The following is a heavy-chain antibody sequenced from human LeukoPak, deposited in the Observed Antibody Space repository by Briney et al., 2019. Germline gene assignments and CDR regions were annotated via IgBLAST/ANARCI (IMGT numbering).Heavy chain of an antibody. Sequence: SVKVSCKASGGTFSSYAISWVRQAPGQGLEWMGVIIPIFGTANYAQKFQGRVTITADKSTSTAYMEVSSMRSEGTAVYYCASAGLYSSLFDYWGQGPLVTVSS. D-gene: IGHD6-6*01. V-gene: IGHV1-69*06. J-gene: IGHJ4*02. CDR3: ASAGLYSSLFDY. CDR2: IIPIFGTA. CDR1: GGTFSSYA.